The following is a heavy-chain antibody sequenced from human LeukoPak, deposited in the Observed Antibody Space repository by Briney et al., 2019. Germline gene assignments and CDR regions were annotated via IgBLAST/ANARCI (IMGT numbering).Heavy chain of an antibody. J-gene: IGHJ2*01. CDR1: GGSFSGYY. Sequence: SETLSLTCAVYGGSFSGYYWSWVRQPPGKGLEWIGEINHSGSTNYNPSLKSRVTISVDTSKNQFSLKLSSVTAADTAVYHCAGLRVDIVATAQRRIWYFDLWGRGTLVTVSS. CDR2: INHSGST. V-gene: IGHV4-34*01. D-gene: IGHD5-12*01. CDR3: AGLRVDIVATAQRRIWYFDL.